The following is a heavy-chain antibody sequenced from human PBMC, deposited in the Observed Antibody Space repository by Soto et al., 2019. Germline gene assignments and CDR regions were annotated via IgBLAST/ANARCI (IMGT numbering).Heavy chain of an antibody. D-gene: IGHD2-8*02. V-gene: IGHV1-2*02. CDR2: INPDRGDT. CDR3: AREPLSTGLPELDY. CDR1: GYNFSDFY. J-gene: IGHJ4*02. Sequence: QVQLVQSGAEVKKPGASVQVSCRASGYNFSDFYIHWVRQAPGQGLEWMGRINPDRGDTHYEQKFQGRVTMSSDNSIPSAYLDLNSLRSDDTAVYFCAREPLSTGLPELDYWGQGTLVTVSS.